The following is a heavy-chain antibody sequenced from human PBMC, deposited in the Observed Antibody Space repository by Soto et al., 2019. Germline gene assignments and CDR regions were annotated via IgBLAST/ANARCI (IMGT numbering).Heavy chain of an antibody. J-gene: IGHJ4*02. D-gene: IGHD3-3*02. CDR3: ARLPSRHLVDY. Sequence: PSETLSLTCTVSGSSINSSGYYWGWIRQPPGKGLEWIGGMFYGVSTYYNPSLKSRVTVSVDTSKNQFSLNLRSVTAADTAVYYCARLPSRHLVDYWGQGTLVTVYS. CDR2: MFYGVST. CDR1: GSSINSSGYY. V-gene: IGHV4-39*01.